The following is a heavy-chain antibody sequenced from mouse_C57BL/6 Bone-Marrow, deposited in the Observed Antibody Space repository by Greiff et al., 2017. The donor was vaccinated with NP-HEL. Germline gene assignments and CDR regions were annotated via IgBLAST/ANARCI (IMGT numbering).Heavy chain of an antibody. J-gene: IGHJ4*01. CDR2: IYPGGGYT. V-gene: IGHV1-63*01. CDR3: ARLGYYGGAMDY. CDR1: GYTFTNYW. Sequence: QVQLKESGAELVRPGTSVKMSCKASGYTFTNYWIGWAKQRPGHGLEWIGDIYPGGGYTNYNEKFKGKATLTADKSSSTAYMQVSSLTSEDSAIYYCARLGYYGGAMDYWGQGTSVTVSS. D-gene: IGHD1-1*01.